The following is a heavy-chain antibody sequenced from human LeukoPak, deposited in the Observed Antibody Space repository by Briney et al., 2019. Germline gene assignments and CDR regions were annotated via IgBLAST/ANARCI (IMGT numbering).Heavy chain of an antibody. Sequence: GGSLRLSCAASGFTFSSNWMHWVRQAPGKGLVWVSRLSSDGMTITYADFVKGRFTISRDNAKNSLYLQMNSLRAEDTAVYYCARDWAYGSGSYSVFDYWGQGTLVTVSS. CDR2: LSSDGMTI. V-gene: IGHV3-74*01. D-gene: IGHD3-10*01. J-gene: IGHJ4*02. CDR3: ARDWAYGSGSYSVFDY. CDR1: GFTFSSNW.